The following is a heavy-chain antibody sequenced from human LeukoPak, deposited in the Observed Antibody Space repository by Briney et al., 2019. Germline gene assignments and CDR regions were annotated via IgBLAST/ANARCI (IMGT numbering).Heavy chain of an antibody. CDR2: IYTGGST. Sequence: SETLSLTCSVSGGSMSSYLWSWIRQPAGKRLEWIGRIYTGGSTNYNPSLKSRVTMSVDTSKNRFSLKLTSVTAADTAVYYCARDRGPVVGESWFDPWGQGTLVTVSS. D-gene: IGHD1-26*01. CDR3: ARDRGPVVGESWFDP. CDR1: GGSMSSYL. V-gene: IGHV4-4*07. J-gene: IGHJ5*02.